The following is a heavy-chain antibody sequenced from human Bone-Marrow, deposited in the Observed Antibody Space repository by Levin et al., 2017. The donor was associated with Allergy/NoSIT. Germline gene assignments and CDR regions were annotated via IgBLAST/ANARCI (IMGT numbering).Heavy chain of an antibody. CDR3: ARLKYDSSGYFLDY. J-gene: IGHJ4*02. D-gene: IGHD3-22*01. V-gene: IGHV3-48*03. CDR1: GFTLNSYE. CDR2: IGSGGTTI. Sequence: GGSLRLSCVASGFTLNSYEMNWVRQAPGKGLEWVSYIGSGGTTIFYAGSVKGRFTISRDSAKNSLFLQMHSLRAEDTAVYYCARLKYDSSGYFLDYWGQGTLVTVSS.